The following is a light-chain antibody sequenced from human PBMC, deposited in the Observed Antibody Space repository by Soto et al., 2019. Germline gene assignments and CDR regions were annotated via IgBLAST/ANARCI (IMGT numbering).Light chain of an antibody. CDR3: QQYNNWPIT. CDR1: QNLRSS. J-gene: IGKJ5*01. V-gene: IGKV3-15*01. CDR2: GAS. Sequence: VLTQSPATLSVSQGERATLSCRASQNLRSSLAWYQQKPGQAPRLLIYGASTRATGIPARFSGSGSGTEFTLTISSLQSEDFAVYYCQQYNNWPITFGQGTRLE.